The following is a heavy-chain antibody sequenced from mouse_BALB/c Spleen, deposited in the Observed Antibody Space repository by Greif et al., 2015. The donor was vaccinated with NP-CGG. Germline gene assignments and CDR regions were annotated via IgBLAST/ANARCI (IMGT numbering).Heavy chain of an antibody. D-gene: IGHD2-14*01. Sequence: VQLQQSGAELVKPGASVKLSCTASGFNIKDTYMHWVKQRPEQGLEWIGRIDPANGNTKYDPKFQGKATITADTSSNTAYLQLSSLTSEDTAVYYCASDYRDLYWYFDVWGAGTTVTVSS. J-gene: IGHJ1*01. CDR2: IDPANGNT. CDR3: ASDYRDLYWYFDV. V-gene: IGHV14-3*02. CDR1: GFNIKDTY.